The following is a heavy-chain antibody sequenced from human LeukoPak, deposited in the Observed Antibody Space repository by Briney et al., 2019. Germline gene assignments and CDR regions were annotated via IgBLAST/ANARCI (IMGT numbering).Heavy chain of an antibody. D-gene: IGHD3-3*01. CDR2: ISSSSSTI. J-gene: IGHJ4*02. V-gene: IGHV3-48*01. Sequence: PGGSLRLSCAASGFTFSSYSMNWVRQAPGKGLEWVSYISSSSSTIYYADSVKGRFTISRDNAKNSLYLQMNSLRAEDTAVYYCARVRSDFWSGYEYSLDYWGQGTLVTVSS. CDR1: GFTFSSYS. CDR3: ARVRSDFWSGYEYSLDY.